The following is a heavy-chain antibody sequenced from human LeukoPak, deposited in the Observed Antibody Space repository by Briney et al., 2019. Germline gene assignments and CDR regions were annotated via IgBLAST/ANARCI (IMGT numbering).Heavy chain of an antibody. D-gene: IGHD1-1*01. CDR3: ARENDDDWFDP. CDR1: GFTFGDYA. CDR2: SRSKAYGGTT. J-gene: IGHJ5*02. Sequence: GGSLRLSCTASGFTFGDYAMSWFRQAPGKGLEWVSFSRSKAYGGTTEYAASVKGRFTISRDDSKNIAYLQMNSLKTEDTAVYYCARENDDDWFDPWGQGTLVTVSS. V-gene: IGHV3-49*03.